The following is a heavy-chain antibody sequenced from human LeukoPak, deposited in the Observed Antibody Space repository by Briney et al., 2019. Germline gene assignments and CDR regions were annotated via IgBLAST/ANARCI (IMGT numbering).Heavy chain of an antibody. Sequence: PSETLSLTCTVSGGSISSYYWSWIRQPPGKGLEWLGHIYYSGSTNYNPSLKSRVTISVDTSKSHFSLKLSSVTAADTAVYYCARRLNCGGDCYHDAFDIWGQGTMVTVSS. CDR3: ARRLNCGGDCYHDAFDI. CDR2: IYYSGST. J-gene: IGHJ3*02. D-gene: IGHD2-21*02. CDR1: GGSISSYY. V-gene: IGHV4-59*08.